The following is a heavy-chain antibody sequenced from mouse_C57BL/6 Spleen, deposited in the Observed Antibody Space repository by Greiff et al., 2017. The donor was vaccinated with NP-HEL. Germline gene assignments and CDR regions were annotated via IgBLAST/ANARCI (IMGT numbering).Heavy chain of an antibody. V-gene: IGHV1-82*01. CDR1: GYAFSSSW. D-gene: IGHD1-1*01. Sequence: VQGVESGPELVKPGASVKISCKASGYAFSSSWMNWVKQRPGKGLEWIGRIYPGDGDTNYNGKFKGKATLTADKSSSTAYMQLSSLTSEDSAVYFCARSGGSWYFDVWGTGTTVTVSS. J-gene: IGHJ1*03. CDR3: ARSGGSWYFDV. CDR2: IYPGDGDT.